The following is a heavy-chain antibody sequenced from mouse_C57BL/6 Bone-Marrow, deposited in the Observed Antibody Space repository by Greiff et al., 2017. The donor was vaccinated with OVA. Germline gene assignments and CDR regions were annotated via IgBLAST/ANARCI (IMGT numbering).Heavy chain of an antibody. CDR2: ISNLAYSI. Sequence: EVKLVESGGGLVQPGGSLKLSCAASGFTFSDYGMAWVRQAPRKGPEWVAFISNLAYSIYYADTVTGRFTIARENAKNTLYLEMSSLRSEDTAMYYCATLYPYYAMDYWGQGTSVTVSS. CDR3: ATLYPYYAMDY. D-gene: IGHD2-1*01. CDR1: GFTFSDYG. V-gene: IGHV5-15*01. J-gene: IGHJ4*01.